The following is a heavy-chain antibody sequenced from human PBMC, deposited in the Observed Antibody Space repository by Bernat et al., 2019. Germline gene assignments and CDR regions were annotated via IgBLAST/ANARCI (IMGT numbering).Heavy chain of an antibody. CDR1: GYTFTSYA. CDR2: INAGNGNT. CDR3: ARDPYGSSKPYLFDY. Sequence: QVQLVQSGAEVKKPGASVKVSCKASGYTFTSYAMHWVRQAPGQRLEWMGWINAGNGNTKYSQKFPGRGTITRDTSASTAYMELSSLRSEDTAVYYCARDPYGSSKPYLFDYWGQGTLVTVSS. J-gene: IGHJ4*02. D-gene: IGHD6-6*01. V-gene: IGHV1-3*01.